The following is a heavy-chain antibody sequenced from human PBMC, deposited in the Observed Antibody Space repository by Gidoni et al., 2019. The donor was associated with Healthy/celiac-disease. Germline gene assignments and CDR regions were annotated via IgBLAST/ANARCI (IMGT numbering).Heavy chain of an antibody. J-gene: IGHJ4*02. V-gene: IGHV3-73*02. Sequence: EVQLVESGGGLVQPGGSLKLSCAASGFTFSGSAMHWVRQASGKGLEGGGRIRSKANSDATAYAASVKGRFTISRDDSKNTAYLQMNSLKTEDTAVYYCTRPITIFGVVTNYWGQGTLVTVSS. D-gene: IGHD3-3*01. CDR1: GFTFSGSA. CDR2: IRSKANSDAT. CDR3: TRPITIFGVVTNY.